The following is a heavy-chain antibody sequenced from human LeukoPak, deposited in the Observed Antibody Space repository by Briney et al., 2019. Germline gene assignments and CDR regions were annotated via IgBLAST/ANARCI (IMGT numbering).Heavy chain of an antibody. J-gene: IGHJ5*02. CDR2: ISGNGGDT. D-gene: IGHD6-13*01. V-gene: IGHV3-23*01. Sequence: GGSLRLSCAASGLTFSSYAMSWVRQAPGKGLEWVSGISGNGGDTYYADSVKGRFTISRDNSKNTLYLQMNSLRVGETAVYYCAKSFGYSRSSFATWGRGPLVTVSS. CDR3: AKSFGYSRSSFAT. CDR1: GLTFSSYA.